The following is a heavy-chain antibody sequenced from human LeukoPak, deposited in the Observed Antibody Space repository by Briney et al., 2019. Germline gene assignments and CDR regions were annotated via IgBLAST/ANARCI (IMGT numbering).Heavy chain of an antibody. J-gene: IGHJ3*02. CDR1: GYTFTAYY. V-gene: IGHV1-2*02. CDR2: IYPKSSDT. D-gene: IGHD6-13*01. Sequence: SVKVSCKASGYTFTAYYLHWVRQAPGQGLEWMGYIYPKSSDTNYAQNFQGRVTMTMDTSISTVYMELSRLTSDGTAVYYCARDEAAAKTNALDIWGQGTKVTVSS. CDR3: ARDEAAAKTNALDI.